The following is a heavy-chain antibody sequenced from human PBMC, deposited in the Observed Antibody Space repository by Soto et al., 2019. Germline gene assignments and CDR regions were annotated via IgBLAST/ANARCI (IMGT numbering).Heavy chain of an antibody. CDR1: GGTFSSYT. CDR3: ARDYCISTSCPETPNWFDP. V-gene: IGHV1-69*04. CDR2: IIPILGIA. J-gene: IGHJ5*02. D-gene: IGHD2-2*01. Sequence: SVKVSCKASGGTFSSYTISWVRQAPGQGLEWMGRIIPILGIANYAQKFQGRVTITADKSTSTAYMELSSLRSEDTAVYYCARDYCISTSCPETPNWFDPWGQGTLVTVSS.